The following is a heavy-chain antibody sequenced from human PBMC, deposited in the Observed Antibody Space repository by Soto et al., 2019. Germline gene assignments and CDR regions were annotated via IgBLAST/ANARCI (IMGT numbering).Heavy chain of an antibody. V-gene: IGHV3-11*01. CDR2: IISGSTNI. Sequence: QVQLVESGGGLVKPGGSLRLSCAASGFTFSDFYMSWIRQAPGKGLAWISYIISGSTNIFYADSVKGRFTVSRDNAKNSIYLQMESLRAEDTDVYYWARDRNAARSYYWGQVTLVTVSS. D-gene: IGHD1-1*01. J-gene: IGHJ4*02. CDR3: ARDRNAARSYY. CDR1: GFTFSDFY.